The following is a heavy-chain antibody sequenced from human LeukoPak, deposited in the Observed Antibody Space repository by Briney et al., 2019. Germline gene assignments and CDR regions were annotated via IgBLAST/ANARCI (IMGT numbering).Heavy chain of an antibody. J-gene: IGHJ6*02. CDR3: ARGRAIFGVVIKRYGMDV. Sequence: PSETLSLTCAVYGGSFSGYYWSWIRQPPGKGLEWIGEINHSGSTNYNPSLKSRVTISVDTSKNQFSLKLSSVTAADTAVYYCARGRAIFGVVIKRYGMDVWGQGTTATVSS. CDR1: GGSFSGYY. CDR2: INHSGST. D-gene: IGHD3-3*01. V-gene: IGHV4-34*01.